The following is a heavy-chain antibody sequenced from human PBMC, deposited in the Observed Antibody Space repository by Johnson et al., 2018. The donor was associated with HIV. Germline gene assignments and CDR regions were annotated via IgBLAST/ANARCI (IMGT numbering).Heavy chain of an antibody. CDR2: ISWNSGSTI. CDR1: RFSFDDYA. J-gene: IGHJ3*02. V-gene: IGHV3-9*01. CDR3: VKDPTHDSSGTFDI. D-gene: IGHD6-19*01. Sequence: VQLVESGGGLVQPGRSLRLSCIASRFSFDDYAMHWVRQAPGKGLEWVSGISWNSGSTIYYADSVKGRFTISRDNAKNSLYLQMNSLRAEDTALYYCVKDPTHDSSGTFDIWGQGTMVTVSS.